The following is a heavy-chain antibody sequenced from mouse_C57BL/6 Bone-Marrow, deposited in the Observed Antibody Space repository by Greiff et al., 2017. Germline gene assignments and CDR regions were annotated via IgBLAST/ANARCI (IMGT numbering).Heavy chain of an antibody. V-gene: IGHV3-6*01. J-gene: IGHJ2*01. D-gene: IGHD2-3*01. CDR2: ISYDGSN. CDR3: ARYDGYPHFDY. CDR1: GYSITSGYY. Sequence: EVQRVESGPGLVKPSQSLSLTCSVTGYSITSGYYWNWIRQFPGNKLEWMGYISYDGSNNYNPSLKNRISITRDTSKNQFFLKLNSVTTEDTATYYCARYDGYPHFDYWGQGTTLTVSS.